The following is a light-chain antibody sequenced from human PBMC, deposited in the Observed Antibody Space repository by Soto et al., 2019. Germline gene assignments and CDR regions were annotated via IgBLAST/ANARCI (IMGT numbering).Light chain of an antibody. Sequence: SGGGVDIVACRVIQSVSNSYVAWYQQKPGQAPRLLIYGASSRATGFPDGFSGSGSRTDVSVFLLSLESEVMGVHYSQQDARSPPGTVGGGTRLENK. CDR2: GAS. V-gene: IGKV3-20*01. J-gene: IGKJ5*01. CDR3: QQDARSPPGT. CDR1: QSVSNSY.